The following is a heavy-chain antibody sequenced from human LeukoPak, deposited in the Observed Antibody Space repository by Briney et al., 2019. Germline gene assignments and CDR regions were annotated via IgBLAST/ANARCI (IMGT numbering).Heavy chain of an antibody. V-gene: IGHV1-2*02. J-gene: IGHJ4*02. CDR2: INPNSGGT. D-gene: IGHD3-3*01. Sequence: GASVKVSCKASGDTFTGYCMHWVRQAPGQGLEWMGWINPNSGGTNYAQKFQGRVTMTRDTSISTAYMELSRLRSDDTAVYYCARGDYDFWSGYYLDYWGQGTLVTVSS. CDR3: ARGDYDFWSGYYLDY. CDR1: GDTFTGYC.